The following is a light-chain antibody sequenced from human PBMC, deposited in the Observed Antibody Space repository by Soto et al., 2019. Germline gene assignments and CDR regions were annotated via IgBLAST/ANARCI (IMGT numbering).Light chain of an antibody. CDR3: QQSYSSNT. J-gene: IGKJ3*01. CDR1: QSVSSY. V-gene: IGKV3-11*01. Sequence: EIVLTQSPATLSLSPGERATLSCRASQSVSSYLAWYQQKPGQAPRLLIYDASNRATGIPARFSGSGSGTDFTLTISSLEPEDFAVYYCQQSYSSNTFGPGTKVDIK. CDR2: DAS.